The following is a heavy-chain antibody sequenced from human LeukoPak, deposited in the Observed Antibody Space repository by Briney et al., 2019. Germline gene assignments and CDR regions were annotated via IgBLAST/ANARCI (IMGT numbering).Heavy chain of an antibody. CDR1: GFTFDDYA. CDR2: ITWNSRIM. D-gene: IGHD3-22*01. J-gene: IGHJ6*02. V-gene: IGHV3-9*01. CDR3: AKALRDSSGFYIYYGMDV. Sequence: PGRSLRLSCAASGFTFDDYAMYWVRQAPGKGLEWVSGITWNSRIMAYADSVKGRFTISRDNAKNSLYLQMNSLRAEDTALYYCAKALRDSSGFYIYYGMDVWGQGTTVTVAS.